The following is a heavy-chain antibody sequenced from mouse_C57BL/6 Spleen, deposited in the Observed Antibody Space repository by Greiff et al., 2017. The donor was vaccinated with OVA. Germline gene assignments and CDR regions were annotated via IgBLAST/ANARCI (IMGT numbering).Heavy chain of an antibody. CDR1: GYTFTSYW. CDR3: ARDDDGSYYFDY. J-gene: IGHJ2*01. D-gene: IGHD2-3*01. CDR2: IDPSDSDT. Sequence: QVQLQQPGAELVMPGASVKLSCKASGYTFTSYWMNWVKQRPGQGLEWIGEIDPSDSDTNYNQKFKGKSTLTVDKSSSTAYMQLSSLTSEDSAVYYCARDDDGSYYFDYWGQGTTLTVSS. V-gene: IGHV1-69*01.